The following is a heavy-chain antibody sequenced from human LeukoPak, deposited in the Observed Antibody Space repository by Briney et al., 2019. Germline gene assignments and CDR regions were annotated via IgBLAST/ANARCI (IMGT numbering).Heavy chain of an antibody. CDR2: IYSGGST. Sequence: GGSLRLSCAASGFTVSSNYMSWVRQAPGKGLGWVSVIYSGGSTYYADSVKGGFTISRDNSKNTLYLQMNSLRAEDTAVYYCARTRYCSGGSCFDYWGQGTLVTVSS. V-gene: IGHV3-66*01. CDR1: GFTVSSNY. CDR3: ARTRYCSGGSCFDY. D-gene: IGHD2-15*01. J-gene: IGHJ4*02.